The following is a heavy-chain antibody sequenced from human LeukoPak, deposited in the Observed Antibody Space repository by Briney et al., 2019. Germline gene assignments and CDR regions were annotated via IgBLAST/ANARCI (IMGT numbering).Heavy chain of an antibody. J-gene: IGHJ6*03. D-gene: IGHD3-3*01. V-gene: IGHV4-59*01. Sequence: LETLSLTCTVSGGSISDYYWNWIRQPPGKGLEWIGYIYYSGSTTYNPSLKSRVTMSVDTAKNQFSLKLRSVTAADTAVYYCARGDFCSKSNCYLRPMDVWGKGTTVTVS. CDR3: ARGDFCSKSNCYLRPMDV. CDR1: GGSISDYY. CDR2: IYYSGST.